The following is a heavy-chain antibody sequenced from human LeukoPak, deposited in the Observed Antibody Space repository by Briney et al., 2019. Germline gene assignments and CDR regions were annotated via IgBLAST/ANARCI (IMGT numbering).Heavy chain of an antibody. CDR1: GGTFSSHA. D-gene: IGHD6-13*01. CDR3: ASWRWGAAGFDP. CDR2: IIPIFGTA. Sequence: GASVKVSCKASGGTFSSHAISWVRQAPGQGLEWMGGIIPIFGTANYAQKFQGRVTITADESTSTAYMELSSLRSEDTAVYYCASWRWGAAGFDPWGQGTLVTVSS. V-gene: IGHV1-69*01. J-gene: IGHJ5*02.